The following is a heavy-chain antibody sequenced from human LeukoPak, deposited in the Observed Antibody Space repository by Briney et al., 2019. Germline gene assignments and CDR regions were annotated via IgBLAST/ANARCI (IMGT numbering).Heavy chain of an antibody. D-gene: IGHD1-26*01. Sequence: SETPSLTCTVSGGSISSSSYYWGWIRQPPGKGLEWIGSIFYSGSTYYNPSLKSRVTISVDTSKNQFSLKLSSVTAADTAVYFCATGVVGTTYYFDNWGQGTLVTVSS. J-gene: IGHJ4*02. CDR3: ATGVVGTTYYFDN. CDR2: IFYSGST. V-gene: IGHV4-39*05. CDR1: GGSISSSSYY.